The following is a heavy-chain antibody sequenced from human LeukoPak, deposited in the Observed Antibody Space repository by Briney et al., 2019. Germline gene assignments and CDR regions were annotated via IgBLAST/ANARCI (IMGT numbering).Heavy chain of an antibody. CDR1: GYTFTGYY. V-gene: IGHV1-2*02. CDR3: ARTPLPVAPTYYFDY. D-gene: IGHD5-12*01. CDR2: INPNSGGT. Sequence: ASVKASCKASGYTFTGYYMHWVRQAPGQGLEWMGWINPNSGGTNYAQKFQGRVTMTRDTSISTAYMELSRLRSDDTAVYYCARTPLPVAPTYYFDYWGQGTLVTVSS. J-gene: IGHJ4*02.